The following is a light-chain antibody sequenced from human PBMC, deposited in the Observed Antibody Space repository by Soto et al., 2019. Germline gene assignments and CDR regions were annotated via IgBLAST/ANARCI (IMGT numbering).Light chain of an antibody. J-gene: IGKJ2*01. V-gene: IGKV1-5*01. Sequence: DIQMTQSPSTLSASVGDRVTITCRASQSISSWLAWYQQKPGKAPKLLIYDAPSLQIGVPSRFSGSGSGTEFTLTLSRLQPDDFATYFCQQYHSYPYTFGQGTKVDIK. CDR1: QSISSW. CDR2: DAP. CDR3: QQYHSYPYT.